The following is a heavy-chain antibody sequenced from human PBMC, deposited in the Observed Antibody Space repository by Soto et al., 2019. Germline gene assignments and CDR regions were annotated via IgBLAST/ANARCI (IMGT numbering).Heavy chain of an antibody. J-gene: IGHJ4*02. Sequence: QSQTLSLTCAVYGGSFSGYYWSWIRQPPGKGLEWIGEINHSGSTNYNPSLKSRVTISVDTSKNQFSLKLSSVTAADTAVYYCARAQSYYYGSGSYYHWGQGTLVTVSS. CDR3: ARAQSYYYGSGSYYH. V-gene: IGHV4-34*01. D-gene: IGHD3-10*01. CDR2: INHSGST. CDR1: GGSFSGYY.